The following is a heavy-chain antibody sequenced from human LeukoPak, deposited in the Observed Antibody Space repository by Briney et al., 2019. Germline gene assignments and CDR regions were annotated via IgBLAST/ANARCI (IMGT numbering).Heavy chain of an antibody. CDR2: IYTSGST. J-gene: IGHJ3*02. V-gene: IGHV4-4*07. CDR3: ARDRHLGQLTPFDI. CDR1: GGSISSYY. Sequence: SETLSLTCTVSGGSISSYYWSWIRQPAGKGLEWIGRIYTSGSTNYNPSLKSRVTMSVDTSKNQFSPKLSSVTAADTAVYYCARDRHLGQLTPFDIWGQGTMVTVSS. D-gene: IGHD1/OR15-1a*01.